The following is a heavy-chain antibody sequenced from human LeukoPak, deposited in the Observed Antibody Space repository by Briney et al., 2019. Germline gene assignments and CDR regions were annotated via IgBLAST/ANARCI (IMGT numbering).Heavy chain of an antibody. CDR3: AKEGSYYLAEYFQH. J-gene: IGHJ1*01. V-gene: IGHV3-21*04. D-gene: IGHD1-26*01. CDR1: GFTFSSYS. CDR2: ISSSSSYI. Sequence: GGSLRLSCAASGFTFSSYSMNWVRQAPGKGLEWVSSISSSSSYIYYADSVKGRFTTSRDNSKNTLYLQMNSLRAEDTAVYYCAKEGSYYLAEYFQHWGQGTLVTVSS.